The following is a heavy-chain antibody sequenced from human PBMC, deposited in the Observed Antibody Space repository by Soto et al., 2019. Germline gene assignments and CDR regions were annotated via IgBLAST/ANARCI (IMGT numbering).Heavy chain of an antibody. CDR1: GFTFSSYG. CDR2: ILYDGSNK. Sequence: LRLSCAASGFTFSSYGMHWVRQAPDKGLEWVAVILYDGSNKDYADSVKGRFTISRDNSKNTLYLQTNSLRSDDTAVYYCARADSSSWSSYYYYGMDVWGQGTTVTVSS. V-gene: IGHV3-30*03. J-gene: IGHJ6*02. CDR3: ARADSSSWSSYYYYGMDV. D-gene: IGHD6-13*01.